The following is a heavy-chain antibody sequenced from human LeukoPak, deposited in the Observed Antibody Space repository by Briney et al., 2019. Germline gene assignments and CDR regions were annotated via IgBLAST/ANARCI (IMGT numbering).Heavy chain of an antibody. CDR2: VYYTGST. CDR3: ATHTGTYRSFDS. CDR1: GGSIRSDY. D-gene: IGHD1-26*01. V-gene: IGHV4-59*08. J-gene: IGHJ4*02. Sequence: SETLSLTCTVSGGSIRSDYWSWIRQPPGRGLEWIGYVYYTGSTDYNPSLKSRVTISLDTSKNQFSLKLRSVTAADTAVYYCATHTGTYRSFDSWGQGTLVTVSS.